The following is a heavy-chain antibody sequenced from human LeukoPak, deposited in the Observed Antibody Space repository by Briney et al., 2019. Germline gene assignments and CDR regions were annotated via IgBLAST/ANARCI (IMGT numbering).Heavy chain of an antibody. CDR1: GFTFSNYA. J-gene: IGHJ4*02. D-gene: IGHD3-9*01. CDR2: ISGSGGST. Sequence: PGGSLRLSCAASGFTFSNYAMTWVRQAPGKGLEWVSAISGSGGSTYYADSVKGRFTISRDNSKNTLYLQMNSLRAEDTAVYYCAKDEYYDILTGYYNAAPYWGQGTLVTVSS. CDR3: AKDEYYDILTGYYNAAPY. V-gene: IGHV3-23*01.